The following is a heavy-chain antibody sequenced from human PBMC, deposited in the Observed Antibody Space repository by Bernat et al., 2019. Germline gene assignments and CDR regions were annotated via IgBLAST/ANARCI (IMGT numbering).Heavy chain of an antibody. V-gene: IGHV3-11*05. J-gene: IGHJ6*03. CDR1: GFTFSDYY. CDR2: ISSCSSYT. CDR3: ARGTSTSAPYMDV. Sequence: QVQLVESGGGLVKPGWSLRLPCAASGFTFSDYYMSWIRLAPGMGLDWVSYISSCSSYTNYAESVNGRFTNSRHNAKNTLYLRMNSLRAEDTAVYYCARGTSTSAPYMDVWGKGTTVTVSS.